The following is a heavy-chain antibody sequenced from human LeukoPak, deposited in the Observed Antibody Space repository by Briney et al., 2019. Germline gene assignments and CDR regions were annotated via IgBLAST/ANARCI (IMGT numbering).Heavy chain of an antibody. CDR1: GYTFTSYA. D-gene: IGHD2-2*01. J-gene: IGHJ4*02. V-gene: IGHV1-3*01. Sequence: ASVKVSCKASGYTFTSYALHWVRQAPGQRVEWMVWINAGNGDTKYSQKFQGRVTITRDTSASTAYMELSSLRSEDTAVYHCARGYCSSTSCQYYFDYWGQGTLVTVSS. CDR3: ARGYCSSTSCQYYFDY. CDR2: INAGNGDT.